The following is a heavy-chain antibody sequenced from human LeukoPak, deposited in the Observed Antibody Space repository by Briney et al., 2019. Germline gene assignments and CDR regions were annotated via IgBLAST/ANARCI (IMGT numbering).Heavy chain of an antibody. CDR3: ARGGVVTSPFDY. CDR1: GGSISSYY. CDR2: IYYSGST. D-gene: IGHD4-23*01. V-gene: IGHV4-59*01. Sequence: SETLSLTCTVSGGSISSYYWSWIRQPPGKGLEWIGYIYYSGSTNYNPSLKSRVTISVDTSKNQFSLKLSSVTAADTAVYYCARGGVVTSPFDYWGQGTLVTVSS. J-gene: IGHJ4*02.